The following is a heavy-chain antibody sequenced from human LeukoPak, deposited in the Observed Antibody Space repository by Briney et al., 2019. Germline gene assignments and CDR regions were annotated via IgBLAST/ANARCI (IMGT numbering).Heavy chain of an antibody. CDR2: IYHSGST. CDR3: ARVDYYGSGSYSLFDY. V-gene: IGHV4-4*02. D-gene: IGHD3-10*01. CDR1: GGSISSNNW. Sequence: SGTLSLTCAVSGGSISSNNWWNWVRQPPEKGLEWIGEIYHSGSTNYNPSLKSRVTISVDKSKNQFSLKLNSVTAADTAVYYCARVDYYGSGSYSLFDYWGQGTLVTVSS. J-gene: IGHJ4*02.